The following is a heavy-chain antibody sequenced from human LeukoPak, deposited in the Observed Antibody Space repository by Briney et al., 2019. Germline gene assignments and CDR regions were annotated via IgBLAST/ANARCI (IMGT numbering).Heavy chain of an antibody. J-gene: IGHJ4*02. CDR2: IYSGGST. CDR1: GFTVSSNY. CDR3: ASGATSDFDY. Sequence: GGSLRLSCAASGFTVSSNYMSWVRQAPGKGLEWVSVIYSGGSTYYADSVKGRFTISRDNSKNTLYLQMNGLRAEDTAVDYCASGATSDFDYWGQGTLVTVSS. D-gene: IGHD1-26*01. V-gene: IGHV3-53*01.